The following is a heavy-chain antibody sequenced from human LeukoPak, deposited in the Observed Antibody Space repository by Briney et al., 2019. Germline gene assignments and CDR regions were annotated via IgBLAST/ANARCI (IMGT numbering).Heavy chain of an antibody. CDR2: ISSSGSST. CDR3: ARDMGF. CDR1: GFTFSTYA. J-gene: IGHJ4*02. V-gene: IGHV3-23*01. Sequence: SGGSLRLSCVASGFTFSTYAMSWVRQAPGKGLEWVSVISSSGSSTYYADSVKGRFTISRDNSKNTLYLQMNSLRAEDTAVYYCARDMGFWGQGTLVTVSS. D-gene: IGHD3-10*01.